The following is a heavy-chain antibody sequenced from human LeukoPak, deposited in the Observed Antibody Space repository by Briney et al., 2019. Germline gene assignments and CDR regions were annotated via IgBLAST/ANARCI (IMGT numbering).Heavy chain of an antibody. D-gene: IGHD3-3*01. V-gene: IGHV3-48*01. Sequence: PGGSLRLSCAASGFTFSSYNMNWVRQVPGKGLEWVSYISSSSSTIYYADFVKGRFTISRDSAKNSLYLQMNSLRAEDTAVYYCARADFWSGYPFDYWGQGTLVTVSS. CDR1: GFTFSSYN. J-gene: IGHJ4*02. CDR3: ARADFWSGYPFDY. CDR2: ISSSSSTI.